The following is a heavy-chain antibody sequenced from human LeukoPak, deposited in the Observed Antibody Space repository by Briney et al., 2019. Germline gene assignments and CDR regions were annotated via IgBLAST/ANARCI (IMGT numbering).Heavy chain of an antibody. CDR3: ARSRDRGIAARPYDY. V-gene: IGHV5-51*01. Sequence: GESLQISCKGSGYSFTSYWIGWVRQMPGKGLAXXXXIYPGDSDTRYSPSFQGQVTISADKSISTAYLQWSSLKASDTAMYYCARSRDRGIAARPYDYWGQGTLVTVSS. D-gene: IGHD6-6*01. CDR2: IYPGDSDT. J-gene: IGHJ4*02. CDR1: GYSFTSYW.